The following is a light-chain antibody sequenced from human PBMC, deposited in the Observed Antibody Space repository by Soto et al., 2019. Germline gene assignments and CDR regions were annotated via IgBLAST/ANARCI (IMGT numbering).Light chain of an antibody. CDR3: QQYYSTPLT. V-gene: IGKV4-1*01. J-gene: IGKJ4*01. CDR2: WAA. Sequence: DIVMTQSPDSLAVSLGERATINCKSRQSVLYSSTNKNSLAWYQQNPGQPPKLLIYWAATRESGVPDRFSGSGSGTDFTLTISSLQAEDVAVYYCQQYYSTPLTFGGGTKVEIK. CDR1: QSVLYSSTNKNS.